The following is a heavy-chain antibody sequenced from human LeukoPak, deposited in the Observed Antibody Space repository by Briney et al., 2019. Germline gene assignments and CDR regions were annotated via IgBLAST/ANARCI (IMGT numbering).Heavy chain of an antibody. V-gene: IGHV3-23*01. CDR1: GFTFRSYA. CDR2: ISGSGGST. CDR3: AKDLYYDSSGYRLDY. J-gene: IGHJ4*02. D-gene: IGHD3-22*01. Sequence: GGSLRLSCAASGFTFRSYAMSWVRXAXGXGLEXVSAISGSGGSTYYADSVKGRFTISRDNSKNTLYLGMNSLRAEDTAVYYCAKDLYYDSSGYRLDYWGQGTLVTVSS.